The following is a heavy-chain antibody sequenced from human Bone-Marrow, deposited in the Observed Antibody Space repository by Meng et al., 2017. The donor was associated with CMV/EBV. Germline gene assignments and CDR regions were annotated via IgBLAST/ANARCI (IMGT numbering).Heavy chain of an antibody. V-gene: IGHV3-7*01. CDR3: ARGDFWSGDYTDAFDI. CDR1: GFSFSSYW. D-gene: IGHD3-3*01. J-gene: IGHJ3*02. CDR2: IKQDGSEK. Sequence: GESLKISCAASGFSFSSYWMSWVRQAPGKGLEWVANIKQDGSEKFYVDSVKGRFTIARDNAKNSLYLQMSSLRAEDTAVYYCARGDFWSGDYTDAFDIWGQGTMVT.